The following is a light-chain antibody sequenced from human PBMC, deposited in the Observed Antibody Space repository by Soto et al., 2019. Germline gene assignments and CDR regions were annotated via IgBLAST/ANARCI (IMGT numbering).Light chain of an antibody. CDR2: EVS. Sequence: QSALTQPASVSGSPGQSITISCTGTSSDVGAYNHVSWYQQHPGKAPKLMIYEVSNRPSGVANRFSGSKSGNTASLTIPGLQAEDEADYYCSSYTGSSTWVFGGGTKLTVL. CDR3: SSYTGSSTWV. CDR1: SSDVGAYNH. J-gene: IGLJ3*02. V-gene: IGLV2-14*01.